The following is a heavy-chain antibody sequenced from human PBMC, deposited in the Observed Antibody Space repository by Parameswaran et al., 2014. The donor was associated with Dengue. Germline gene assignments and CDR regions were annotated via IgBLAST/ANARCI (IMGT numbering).Heavy chain of an antibody. CDR2: IRSKAYGGTT. V-gene: IGHV3-49*02. CDR3: TRERWEPTDDYYFDY. Sequence: RWIRQPPGKGLEWVGFIRSKAYGGTTEYAASVKGRFTISRDDSKSIAYLQMNSLKTEDTAVYYCTRERWEPTDDYYFDYWGQGTLVTVSS. J-gene: IGHJ4*02. D-gene: IGHD1-26*01.